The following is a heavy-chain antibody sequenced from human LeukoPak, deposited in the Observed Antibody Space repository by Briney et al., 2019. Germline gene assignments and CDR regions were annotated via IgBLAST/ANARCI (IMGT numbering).Heavy chain of an antibody. CDR1: GGSFSTYY. V-gene: IGHV4-59*01. Sequence: SESLSLTCAVYGGSFSTYYWNWIRQPPGKGLEWIGYIYYSGTTNYNPSLKSRVSMSVDTSKNQFSLKLNSVTAADTAVYYCARAMSIAARLQTIFDYWGQGTLVTVSS. CDR3: ARAMSIAARLQTIFDY. D-gene: IGHD6-6*01. J-gene: IGHJ4*02. CDR2: IYYSGTT.